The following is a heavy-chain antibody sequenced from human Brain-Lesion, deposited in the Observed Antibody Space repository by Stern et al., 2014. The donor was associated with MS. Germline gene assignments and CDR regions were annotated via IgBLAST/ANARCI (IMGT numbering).Heavy chain of an antibody. CDR2: INRKTGGK. J-gene: IGHJ6*02. Sequence: VQLVESGVEVKKPGASGKGSCKSSGYIFTGYYIHWVRQAPGQGLERMAWINRKTGGKKYGKKGQGRRTMRRGEAKSTAYVEPSSLTSDDTAVYYCARDQRGITIFGVVTDYYYLGMDVWGQGTTVTVSS. CDR3: ARDQRGITIFGVVTDYYYLGMDV. CDR1: GYIFTGYY. V-gene: IGHV1-2*02. D-gene: IGHD3-3*01.